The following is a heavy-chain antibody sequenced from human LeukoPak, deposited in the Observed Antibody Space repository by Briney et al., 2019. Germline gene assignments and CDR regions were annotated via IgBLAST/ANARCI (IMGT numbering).Heavy chain of an antibody. V-gene: IGHV3-66*02. CDR3: ARGSYFVSGAGGLCDY. J-gene: IGHJ4*02. Sequence: GGSLRLSCAASGFTVSSNYMSWVRQAPGKGLEWVSVIYSGGSTYYADSVKGRFTISRDNSKNTLYLQMNSLRAEDTAVYYCARGSYFVSGAGGLCDYWGQGTLVTVSS. CDR2: IYSGGST. CDR1: GFTVSSNY. D-gene: IGHD1-26*01.